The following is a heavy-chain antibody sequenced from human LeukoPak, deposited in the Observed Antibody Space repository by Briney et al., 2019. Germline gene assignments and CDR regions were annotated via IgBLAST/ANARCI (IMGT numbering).Heavy chain of an antibody. V-gene: IGHV3-23*01. D-gene: IGHD5-18*01. CDR2: ISGSGDNT. Sequence: GGSLRLSCAASGFTFSSFAMSWVRQAPGKGLEWVSAISGSGDNTFYADSVRGRFTISRDNSKNILYLQMSSLRGEDTAIYYYAKDFRGYGYFFDYWGQGTLVTVSS. J-gene: IGHJ4*02. CDR3: AKDFRGYGYFFDY. CDR1: GFTFSSFA.